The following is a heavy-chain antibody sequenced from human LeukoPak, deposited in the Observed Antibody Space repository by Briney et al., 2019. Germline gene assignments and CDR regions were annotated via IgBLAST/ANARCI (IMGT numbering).Heavy chain of an antibody. CDR3: ARGPPYIVVVTAIGFFDY. CDR1: GGSISSGDYY. J-gene: IGHJ4*02. D-gene: IGHD2-21*02. Sequence: PSQALSLTCTVSGGSISSGDYYWRWIRQPPGKGLEWIGYIYYSGSTYYNPSLKSRVTISVDTSKNQFSLKLSSVTAADTAVYYCARGPPYIVVVTAIGFFDYWGQGTLVTVSS. V-gene: IGHV4-30-4*01. CDR2: IYYSGST.